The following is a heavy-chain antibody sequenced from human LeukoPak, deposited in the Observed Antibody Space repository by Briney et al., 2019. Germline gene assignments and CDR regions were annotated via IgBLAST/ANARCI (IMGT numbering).Heavy chain of an antibody. CDR1: GGSITTYY. V-gene: IGHV4-59*01. CDR3: ARDAPGDAFDI. J-gene: IGHJ3*02. Sequence: NPSETLSLTCTVSGGSITTYYWSWIQQPPGKGLEWIGFIFYSGSTNYNPSLKSRVTISLNTSKTQFSLKLSSVTAADTAVYYCARDAPGDAFDIWGQGTMVTVSS. D-gene: IGHD1-1*01. CDR2: IFYSGST.